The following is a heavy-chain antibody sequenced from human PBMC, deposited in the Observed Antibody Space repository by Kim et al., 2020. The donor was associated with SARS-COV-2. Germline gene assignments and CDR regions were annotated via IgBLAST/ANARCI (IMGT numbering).Heavy chain of an antibody. J-gene: IGHJ4*02. V-gene: IGHV3-66*01. CDR3: ARSLFRDRQRLLEY. Sequence: GGSLRLSCAASGFTVSSSYMNWVRQAPGKGLEWLSVTYSDGNTYYADSVRARFTISRDNSKNMLYLQMNTLRAEDTALYYCARSLFRDRQRLLEYWGQGTLVTVSS. D-gene: IGHD6-25*01. CDR2: TYSDGNT. CDR1: GFTVSSSY.